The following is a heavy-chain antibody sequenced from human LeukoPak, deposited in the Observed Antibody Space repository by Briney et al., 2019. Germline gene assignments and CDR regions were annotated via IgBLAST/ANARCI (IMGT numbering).Heavy chain of an antibody. D-gene: IGHD3-22*01. Sequence: GASVKVSCKASGYTFTGHYMHWVRQAPGQGLEWMGRINPSSGGTNYAQKFQGRVTMTRDTSITTAYMELSRLISDDTAVYYCAGEERYYDSSGYYFQRWGQGTLVTVSS. CDR3: AGEERYYDSSGYYFQR. CDR1: GYTFTGHY. CDR2: INPSSGGT. J-gene: IGHJ1*01. V-gene: IGHV1-2*02.